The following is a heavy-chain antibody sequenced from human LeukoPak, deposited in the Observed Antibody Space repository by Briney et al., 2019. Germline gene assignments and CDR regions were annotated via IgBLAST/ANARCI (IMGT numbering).Heavy chain of an antibody. CDR1: GGSISSYY. V-gene: IGHV4-59*01. Sequence: SETLSLTCTVSGGSISSYYWSWIRQPPGKGLEWIGYIYYSGSTNYNPSLKSRVTISVDTSKNQFSLKLSSVTAADTAVYYCARLHPTTSFDYWGQGTQVTVSS. CDR2: IYYSGST. CDR3: ARLHPTTSFDY. D-gene: IGHD1-14*01. J-gene: IGHJ4*02.